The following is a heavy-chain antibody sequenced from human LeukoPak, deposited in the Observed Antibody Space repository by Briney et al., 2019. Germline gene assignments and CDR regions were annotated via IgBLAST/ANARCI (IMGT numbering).Heavy chain of an antibody. J-gene: IGHJ4*02. CDR2: IYYSGST. Sequence: VKPSETLSLTCTVSGGSISSYYWSWIRQPPGKGLEWIGYIYYSGSTNHNPSLKSRVTISVDTSKNQLSLKLSSVTAVDTAVYYCARGSYKIRGYFDYWGQGTLVTVSS. V-gene: IGHV4-59*01. CDR1: GGSISSYY. D-gene: IGHD3-10*01. CDR3: ARGSYKIRGYFDY.